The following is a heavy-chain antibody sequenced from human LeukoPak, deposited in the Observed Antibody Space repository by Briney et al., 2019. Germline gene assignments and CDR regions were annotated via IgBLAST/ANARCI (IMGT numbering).Heavy chain of an antibody. V-gene: IGHV4-59*08. J-gene: IGHJ6*02. CDR3: ARGEIVVVTAIRYYYYGMDV. Sequence: SETLSLTCTVSGGSISSYYWSWIRQPPGKGLEWIGYIYYSGSTNYNPSLKSRVTISVDTSKNQFSLKLSSATAADTAVYYCARGEIVVVTAIRYYYYGMDVWGQGTTVTVSS. CDR1: GGSISSYY. CDR2: IYYSGST. D-gene: IGHD2-21*02.